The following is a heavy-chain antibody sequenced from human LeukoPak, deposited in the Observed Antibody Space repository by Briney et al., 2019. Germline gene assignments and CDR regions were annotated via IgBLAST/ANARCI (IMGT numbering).Heavy chain of an antibody. D-gene: IGHD4-17*01. J-gene: IGHJ4*02. CDR1: GFTFSSYS. CDR3: ARYSTVTTWVGFDFDY. V-gene: IGHV3-21*01. Sequence: GGSLRLSCAASGFTFSSYSMNWVRQAPGKGLEWVSSISSSSSYIYYADSVKGRFTISRDNAKNSLYLQMNSLRAEDTAVYYCARYSTVTTWVGFDFDYWGQGTLVTVSS. CDR2: ISSSSSYI.